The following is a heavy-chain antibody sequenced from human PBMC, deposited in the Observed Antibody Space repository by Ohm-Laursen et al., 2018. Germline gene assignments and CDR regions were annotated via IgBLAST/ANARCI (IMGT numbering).Heavy chain of an antibody. D-gene: IGHD3-22*01. J-gene: IGHJ5*02. CDR1: GGSISSYY. CDR3: ATFIHYYDSSGYYYAGWFDP. CDR2: IYYSGST. V-gene: IGHV4-59*08. Sequence: GTLSLTCPVSGGSISSYYWSWIRQPPGKGLEWIGYIYYSGSTNYNPSLKSRVTISVDTSKNQFSLKLSSVTAADTAVYYCATFIHYYDSSGYYYAGWFDPWGQGTLVTVSS.